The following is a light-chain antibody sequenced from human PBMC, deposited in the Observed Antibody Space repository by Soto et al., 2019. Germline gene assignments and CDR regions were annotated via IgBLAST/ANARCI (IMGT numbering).Light chain of an antibody. CDR3: QQYNDWPLT. V-gene: IGKV3-15*01. CDR1: QRVSARY. Sequence: EIVLTQSPVTLSLSPGDRATLSCRASQRVSARYLAWYQQKPGQAPNLLIYGAFTRATGIPARFSGTGSGTEFTLTISSLQSEDFALYYCQQYNDWPLTFGQGTKVDIK. CDR2: GAF. J-gene: IGKJ1*01.